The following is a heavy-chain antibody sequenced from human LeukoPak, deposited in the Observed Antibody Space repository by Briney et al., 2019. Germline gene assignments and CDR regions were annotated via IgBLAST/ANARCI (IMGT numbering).Heavy chain of an antibody. V-gene: IGHV1-18*01. CDR2: ISAYNGNT. Sequence: ASVKVSRKASGYTFTSYGISWVRQAPGQGLEWMGWISAYNGNTNYAQKLQGRVAMTTDTSTSTAYMELRSLRSDDTAVYYCARANYDILTDHDAFDIWGQGTMVTVSS. CDR1: GYTFTSYG. J-gene: IGHJ3*02. D-gene: IGHD3-9*01. CDR3: ARANYDILTDHDAFDI.